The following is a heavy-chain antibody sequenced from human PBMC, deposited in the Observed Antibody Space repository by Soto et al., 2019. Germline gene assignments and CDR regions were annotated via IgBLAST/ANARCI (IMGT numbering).Heavy chain of an antibody. CDR1: DGYSISGDCY. J-gene: IGHJ5*02. CDR3: ARDRGSLGDWFAP. CDR2: IYYSGST. Sequence: CSVGDGYSISGDCYRRWKKKPPGKGLEWIGYIYYSGSTYYNPSLKSRVTISVDTSKNQFSLKLSSVTAADTAVYYCARDRGSLGDWFAPLGHGTPVPVSS. V-gene: IGHV4-30-4*01.